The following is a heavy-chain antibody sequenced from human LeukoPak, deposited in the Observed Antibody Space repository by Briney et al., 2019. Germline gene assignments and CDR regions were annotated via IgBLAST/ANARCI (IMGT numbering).Heavy chain of an antibody. CDR1: GGTFSSYA. J-gene: IGHJ5*02. D-gene: IGHD6-13*01. Sequence: SVKVSCKASGGTFSSYAISWVRQAPGQGLEWMGRIIPIFGTANYAQKFQGRVTITTDESTSTAYMELSSVRSEDTAVYYCARGLAAAGVWFDPWGQGTLVTVSS. CDR3: ARGLAAAGVWFDP. V-gene: IGHV1-69*05. CDR2: IIPIFGTA.